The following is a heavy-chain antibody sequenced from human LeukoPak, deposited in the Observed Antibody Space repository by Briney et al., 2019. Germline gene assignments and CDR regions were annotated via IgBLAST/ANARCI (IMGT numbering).Heavy chain of an antibody. CDR3: ARGGRIAVAAGGNDY. Sequence: SQTLSLTCTVSGGSISSGGYYWSWIRQPPGKGLEWIGYIYYSGSTNYNPSLKSRVTISVDTSKNQFSLKLSSVTAADTAVYYCARGGRIAVAAGGNDYWGQGTLVTVSS. CDR1: GGSISSGGYY. V-gene: IGHV4-61*08. CDR2: IYYSGST. D-gene: IGHD6-19*01. J-gene: IGHJ4*02.